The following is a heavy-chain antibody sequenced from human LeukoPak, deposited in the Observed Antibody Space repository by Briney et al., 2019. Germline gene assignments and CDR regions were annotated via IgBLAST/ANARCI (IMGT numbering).Heavy chain of an antibody. V-gene: IGHV7-4-1*02. J-gene: IGHJ4*02. CDR2: INPNSGGT. CDR3: ASFFCINGVCYYLDY. D-gene: IGHD2-8*01. Sequence: ASVKVSCKASGYTFTAYYIHWVRQAPGQGLEWLGWINPNSGGTKYAQGFTGRFVFSLDTSVSTAYLQISSLEAEDTAVYYCASFFCINGVCYYLDYWGQGTLVTVSS. CDR1: GYTFTAYY.